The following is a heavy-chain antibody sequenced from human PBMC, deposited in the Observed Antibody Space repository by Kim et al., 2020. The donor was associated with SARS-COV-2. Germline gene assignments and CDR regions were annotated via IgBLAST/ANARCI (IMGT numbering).Heavy chain of an antibody. Sequence: GGSLRPSCAVSGFTFSDYYMSWIRQAPGKGLEWVSYISSSGSTIYYADSVKGRFTISRDNAKNSLYLQMNSLRAEDTAVYYCARDWTDYYYYYYMDVWGKGTTVTVSS. J-gene: IGHJ6*03. CDR3: ARDWTDYYYYYYMDV. CDR2: ISSSGSTI. CDR1: GFTFSDYY. V-gene: IGHV3-11*01. D-gene: IGHD3-3*01.